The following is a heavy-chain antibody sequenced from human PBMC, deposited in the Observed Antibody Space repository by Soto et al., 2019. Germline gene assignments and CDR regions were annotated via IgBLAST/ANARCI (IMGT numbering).Heavy chain of an antibody. V-gene: IGHV4-39*01. J-gene: IGHJ4*02. CDR3: ARHPRGGYRSGWFDY. CDR1: GGSINSRSHF. D-gene: IGHD6-19*01. CDR2: IYYSGST. Sequence: QLQLQESGPGLVNPSETLSLTCTVSGGSINSRSHFWGWIRQPPGKGLEWIGSIYYSGSTYYNLSIRGCVTRPVDTSRSQFALELSSVTAADTAVYYCARHPRGGYRSGWFDYRGQGTLVTVSS.